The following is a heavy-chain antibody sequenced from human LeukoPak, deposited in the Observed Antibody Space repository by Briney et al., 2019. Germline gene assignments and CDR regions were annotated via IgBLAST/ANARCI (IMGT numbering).Heavy chain of an antibody. CDR2: MHFNSGNT. V-gene: IGHV1-8*01. CDR1: GYTFTSYD. J-gene: IGHJ4*01. Sequence: ASVKVSCKASGYTFTSYDLIGVRQATGQGLEGLGWMHFNSGNTGNAQTFQGRGPMTRNTSISTAYLELSRLRSGDTAACYCGRRRTHYENVSGSYQGPNNGGGQGTLVSLSS. CDR3: GRRRTHYENVSGSYQGPNNG. D-gene: IGHD3-16*02.